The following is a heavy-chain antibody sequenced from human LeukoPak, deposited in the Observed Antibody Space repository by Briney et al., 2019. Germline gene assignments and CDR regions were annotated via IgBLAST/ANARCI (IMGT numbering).Heavy chain of an antibody. CDR3: AKDGGLWVSAHWGDS. V-gene: IGHV3-33*06. Sequence: GRSLRLSCAASGFTFSSYGMHWVRQAPGKGLEWVAVIWYDGSNKYYADSVKGRFTISRDNSKNTLYLQMNSLRVEDTAVYYCAKDGGLWVSAHWGDSWGRGTLVTVSS. CDR1: GFTFSSYG. J-gene: IGHJ4*02. D-gene: IGHD7-27*01. CDR2: IWYDGSNK.